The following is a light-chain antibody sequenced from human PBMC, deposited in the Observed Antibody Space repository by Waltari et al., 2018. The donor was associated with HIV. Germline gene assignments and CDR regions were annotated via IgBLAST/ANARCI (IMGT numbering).Light chain of an antibody. J-gene: IGKJ2*03. V-gene: IGKV1-39*01. Sequence: IKITQYTHSLSASLVDRVNVTCRASQSISSYLNWYQQKPGKAPKLLIYAASSLQSGVPSRFSGSGSGTDFTLTISSLQPEDFATYYCQQSYSTLPSFGQGTKLEIK. CDR3: QQSYSTLPS. CDR1: QSISSY. CDR2: AAS.